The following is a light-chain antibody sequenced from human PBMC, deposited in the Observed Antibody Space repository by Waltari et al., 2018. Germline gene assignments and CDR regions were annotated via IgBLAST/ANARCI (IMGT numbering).Light chain of an antibody. Sequence: QSVLTQPPSVYGAPGQRVTNPCNGSSSNIRGGYDVKWYQQLPGAAPKLLIYGNSKRPSGVPDRFSGSKSGTSASLAITGLQAEDEADYYCQSYDSSLSGLYVFGTGTKVTVL. J-gene: IGLJ1*01. CDR1: SSNIRGGYD. CDR2: GNS. V-gene: IGLV1-40*01. CDR3: QSYDSSLSGLYV.